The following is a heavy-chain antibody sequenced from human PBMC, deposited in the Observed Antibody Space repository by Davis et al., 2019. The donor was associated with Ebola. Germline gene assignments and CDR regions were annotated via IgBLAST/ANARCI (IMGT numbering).Heavy chain of an antibody. V-gene: IGHV4-59*01. CDR1: GGSMTNYY. Sequence: SETLSLTCTVSGGSMTNYYWSWIRQPPGKGLEWIGYIYYTGSTNYNRSLESRVTIAVDTSKNQLSLKLRSVTAADTAVYYCARDVVVSRGELDFWGRGTLVTVSS. J-gene: IGHJ4*02. CDR3: ARDVVVSRGELDF. CDR2: IYYTGST. D-gene: IGHD3-10*01.